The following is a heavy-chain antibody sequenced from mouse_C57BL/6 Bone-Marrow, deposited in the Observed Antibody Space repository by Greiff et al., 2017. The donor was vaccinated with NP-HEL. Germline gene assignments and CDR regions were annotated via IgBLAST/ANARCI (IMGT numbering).Heavy chain of an antibody. V-gene: IGHV1-69*01. J-gene: IGHJ2*01. CDR2: IDPSDSYT. D-gene: IGHD1-1*01. Sequence: VQLQQPGAELVMPGASVKLSCKASGYTFTSYWMHWVKQRPGQGLEWIGEIDPSDSYTNYNQKFKGKSTLTVDKSSSTAYMQLSSLTSEDSAVYYCARGYYGSRPHFDYWGQGTTLTVSS. CDR1: GYTFTSYW. CDR3: ARGYYGSRPHFDY.